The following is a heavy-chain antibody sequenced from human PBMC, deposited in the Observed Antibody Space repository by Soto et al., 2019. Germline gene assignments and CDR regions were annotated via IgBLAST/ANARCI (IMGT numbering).Heavy chain of an antibody. CDR2: MFTDVSTT. V-gene: IGHV3-74*01. CDR3: VRGNTGYGNFDS. J-gene: IGHJ4*02. CDR1: GFSFSGFW. Sequence: EVQLVESGGGLVQPGGSLRLSCAASGFSFSGFWMHWVRQAPGKGLVWVSRMFTDVSTTYYADSVKGRFTISRDNAKSTLYLQMNSLRDEDTAVYYCVRGNTGYGNFDSWGQGTLVTVS. D-gene: IGHD5-12*01.